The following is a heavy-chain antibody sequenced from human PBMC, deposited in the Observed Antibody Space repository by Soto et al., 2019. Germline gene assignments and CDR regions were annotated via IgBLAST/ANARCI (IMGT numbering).Heavy chain of an antibody. V-gene: IGHV4-34*01. Sequence: QVQLQQWGAGLLKPSETLSLNCAVNGGSLSGYYWSWIRQPPGKGLEWIGEIKDGGYTNYSPSLKSRATISSDPSNKQSSLRLNSVTAADTGVYYCARGQGGVVATHWDQGALVTVSS. CDR2: IKDGGYT. D-gene: IGHD5-12*01. CDR1: GGSLSGYY. J-gene: IGHJ4*02. CDR3: ARGQGGVVATH.